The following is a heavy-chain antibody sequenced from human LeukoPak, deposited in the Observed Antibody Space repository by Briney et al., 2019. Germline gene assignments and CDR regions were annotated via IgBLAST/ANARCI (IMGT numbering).Heavy chain of an antibody. Sequence: GGSLRLSCAASGFTVSNNYMSWVRQAPGKGLEWVALIYSGGSTYYADFVKGRFTISRDNSKNTLYLQMSSLRAEDTAVYYCAGFSHKGVWGQGTTVTVS. J-gene: IGHJ6*02. CDR1: GFTVSNNY. V-gene: IGHV3-66*01. CDR3: AGFSHKGV. CDR2: IYSGGST.